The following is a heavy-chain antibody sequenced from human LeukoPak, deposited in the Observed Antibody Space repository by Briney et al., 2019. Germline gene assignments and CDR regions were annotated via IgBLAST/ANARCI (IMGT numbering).Heavy chain of an antibody. CDR3: ARVWPRISILWWTHPPDWFDP. CDR2: IIPIFGTA. Sequence: ASVKVSCKASGYTFTSYDISWVRQAPGQGLEWMGGIIPIFGTANYAQKFQGRVTITADESTSTAYMELSSLRSEDTAVYYCARVWPRISILWWTHPPDWFDPWGQGTLVTVSS. CDR1: GYTFTSYD. J-gene: IGHJ5*02. V-gene: IGHV1-69*13. D-gene: IGHD2-21*01.